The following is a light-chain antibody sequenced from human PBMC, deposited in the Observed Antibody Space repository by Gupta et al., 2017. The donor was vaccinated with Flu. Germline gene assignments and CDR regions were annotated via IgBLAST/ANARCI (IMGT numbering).Light chain of an antibody. CDR2: KAS. J-gene: IGKJ1*01. CDR1: QSISIW. CDR3: QQYNTYSRT. V-gene: IGKV1-5*03. Sequence: DIQMPQSPSTLSASIGDRVTITYRASQSISIWLSWYQQKPGKAPKLLIYKASTLESGVPSRFSGSGSGTEFTLTISSLQPDDFANYYCQQYNTYSRTFGQGTKVEIK.